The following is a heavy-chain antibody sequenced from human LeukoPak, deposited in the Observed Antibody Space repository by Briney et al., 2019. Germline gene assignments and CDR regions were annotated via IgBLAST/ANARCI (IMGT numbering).Heavy chain of an antibody. CDR1: GFTFSSYA. D-gene: IGHD6-13*01. V-gene: IGHV3-30-3*01. Sequence: PGGSLRLSCAASGFTFSSYAMHWVRQAPGKGLEWVAVISYDGSNKYYADSVKGRFTISRDNSKNTLYLQMNSLRAEDTAVYYCEGARIAAAGPSFDYWGQGTLVTVSS. J-gene: IGHJ4*02. CDR2: ISYDGSNK. CDR3: EGARIAAAGPSFDY.